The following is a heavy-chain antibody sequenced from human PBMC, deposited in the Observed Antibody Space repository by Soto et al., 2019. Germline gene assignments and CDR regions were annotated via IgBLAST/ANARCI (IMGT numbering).Heavy chain of an antibody. V-gene: IGHV3-23*01. D-gene: IGHD6-19*01. J-gene: IGHJ4*02. Sequence: EVQLLESGGGLVQPGGSLRLSCAASGFTFSSYAMSWVRQAPGKGLEWVSAISGSGGSTYYADSVKGRFTISRDNSKNTLYLQMNSLREEDTAVYYCAKTRPSIAVAGTGYFDYWGQGTLVTVSS. CDR2: ISGSGGST. CDR1: GFTFSSYA. CDR3: AKTRPSIAVAGTGYFDY.